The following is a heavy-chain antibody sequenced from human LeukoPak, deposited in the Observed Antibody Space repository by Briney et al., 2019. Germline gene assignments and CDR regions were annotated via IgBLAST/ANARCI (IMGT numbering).Heavy chain of an antibody. Sequence: GGSLRLSCAASGFTFSSYAMSWVRQAPGKGLEWVSAISGSGGSTYYADSVKGRFTNSRDNSKNTLYLQMNSLRAEDTAVYYCAKDLKTVYYGEVGYWGQGTLVTVSS. V-gene: IGHV3-23*01. J-gene: IGHJ4*02. CDR3: AKDLKTVYYGEVGY. CDR2: ISGSGGST. D-gene: IGHD3-10*01. CDR1: GFTFSSYA.